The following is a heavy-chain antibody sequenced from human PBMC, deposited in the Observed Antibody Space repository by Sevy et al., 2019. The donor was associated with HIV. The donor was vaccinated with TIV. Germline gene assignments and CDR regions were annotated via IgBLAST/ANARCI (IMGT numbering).Heavy chain of an antibody. D-gene: IGHD1-26*01. CDR3: ARDEGVGATSPYYFDY. CDR1: GFTFSDYY. CDR2: ISSSGSTI. V-gene: IGHV3-11*01. J-gene: IGHJ4*02. Sequence: GGSLRLSCAASGFTFSDYYMSWIRQAPGKGLEWVSYISSSGSTIYYADSVKGRFTISRDNAKNSLYLQMNSLRAEDTAVNYCARDEGVGATSPYYFDYWGQGTLVTVSS.